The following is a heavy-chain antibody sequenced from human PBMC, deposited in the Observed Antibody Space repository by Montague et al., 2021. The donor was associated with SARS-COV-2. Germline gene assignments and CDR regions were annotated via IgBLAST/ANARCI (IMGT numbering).Heavy chain of an antibody. CDR1: GGSISSTSYY. V-gene: IGHV4-39*07. CDR2: IYQSGSA. J-gene: IGHJ4*02. D-gene: IGHD1-26*01. CDR3: ARVPDSGNYWSGDY. Sequence: SETLSLTCTVSGGSISSTSYYWSWVRQPPGKGLEGIGSIYQSGSAYFNPSLKGRVTISIDTSKNQFSLKVNSVTAADTAVYYCARVPDSGNYWSGDYWGQGTLVTVSS.